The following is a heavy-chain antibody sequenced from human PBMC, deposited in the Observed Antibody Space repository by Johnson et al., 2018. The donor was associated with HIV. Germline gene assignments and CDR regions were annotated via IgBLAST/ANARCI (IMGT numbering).Heavy chain of an antibody. Sequence: VESGGGVVRPGGSLRLSCAASGFTFDDYDMSWVRQAPGKGLEWVSGINWSGDSTGFADSVKGRFTISRDNAKNSLYLQMTSLRAEDTAFYYCARFGRGGSHAFDIWGQGTMVTVSS. V-gene: IGHV3-20*04. CDR3: ARFGRGGSHAFDI. J-gene: IGHJ3*02. CDR2: INWSGDST. D-gene: IGHD5-24*01. CDR1: GFTFDDYD.